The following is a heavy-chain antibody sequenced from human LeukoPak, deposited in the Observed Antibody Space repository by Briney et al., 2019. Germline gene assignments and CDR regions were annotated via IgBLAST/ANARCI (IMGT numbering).Heavy chain of an antibody. CDR2: IYTSGST. CDR3: AATMDRAPYYHYYMDV. D-gene: IGHD1-1*01. CDR1: GGSISSYY. J-gene: IGHJ6*03. V-gene: IGHV4-4*09. Sequence: SETLSLTCTVSGGSISSYYWSWIRQPPGKGLEWIGYIYTSGSTNYNPSLKSRVTVSVDTSKNQFSLKLSSVTAADTAVYYCAATMDRAPYYHYYMDVWGKGTTVTVSS.